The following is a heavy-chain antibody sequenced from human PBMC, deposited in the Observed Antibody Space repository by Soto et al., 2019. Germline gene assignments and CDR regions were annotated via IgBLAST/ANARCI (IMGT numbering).Heavy chain of an antibody. CDR1: GGSISSYY. V-gene: IGHV4-59*01. CDR3: ARELQNYFDY. Sequence: SETLSLTCTVSGGSISSYYWSWIRQPPGKGLEWIGYIYYSGSTNYNPSLKSRVTISVDTSKNQFSLKLSSVTAVDTAVYYCARELQNYFDYWGQGTLVTVSS. D-gene: IGHD2-15*01. CDR2: IYYSGST. J-gene: IGHJ4*02.